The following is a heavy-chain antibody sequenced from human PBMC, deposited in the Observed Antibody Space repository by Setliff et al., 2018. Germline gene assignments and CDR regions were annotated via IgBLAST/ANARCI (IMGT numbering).Heavy chain of an antibody. J-gene: IGHJ5*02. Sequence: SETLSLTCTVSGGSISSGSNYWSWIRQPAGRGLEWIGHIDPSGTTEYNPSLNSRVTMSLDTSKNQFSLNLSSVTAADTAVYYCARGGGVAAAAWFDPWGQGTLVTVSS. V-gene: IGHV4-61*09. CDR2: IDPSGTT. CDR3: ARGGGVAAAAWFDP. D-gene: IGHD6-13*01. CDR1: GGSISSGSNY.